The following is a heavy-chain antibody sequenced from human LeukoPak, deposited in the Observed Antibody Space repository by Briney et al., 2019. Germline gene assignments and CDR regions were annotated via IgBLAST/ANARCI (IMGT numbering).Heavy chain of an antibody. CDR1: GFTLSSYA. J-gene: IGHJ1*01. D-gene: IGHD2-21*02. CDR3: ARTDETAPAEDFQH. Sequence: GGSLRLSCAASGFTLSSYAMSWVRQAPGKGLEWVSAMPGSGGHTLYADSVKRRFTIYRDNSKNTLYHQMKSLRAEDTAVYYCARTDETAPAEDFQHWGQGTLVTVSS. CDR2: MPGSGGHT. V-gene: IGHV3-23*01.